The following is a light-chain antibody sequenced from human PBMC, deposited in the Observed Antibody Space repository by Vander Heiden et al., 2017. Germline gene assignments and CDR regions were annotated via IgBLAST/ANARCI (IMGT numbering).Light chain of an antibody. CDR3: QQSYSTPFT. Sequence: DIQMTQSPSSLSASVADRVTITCRASQSITNYLNWYQQKPGKAPNLLIFATSSLQSGVPSRFTGSGSGTDFSLTISNLQPEDFAVYFCQQSYSTPFTFGGGTKVEIK. CDR1: QSITNY. CDR2: ATS. J-gene: IGKJ4*01. V-gene: IGKV1-39*01.